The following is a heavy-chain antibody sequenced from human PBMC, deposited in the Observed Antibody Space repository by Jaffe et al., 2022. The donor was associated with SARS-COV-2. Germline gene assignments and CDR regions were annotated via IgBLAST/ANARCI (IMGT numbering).Heavy chain of an antibody. D-gene: IGHD2-2*01. CDR3: ARDNPYCSSTSCSSMDV. J-gene: IGHJ6*02. Sequence: QVQLVQSGAEVKKPGASVKVSCKASGYTFTSYGISWVRQAPGQGLEWMGWISAYNGNTNYAQKLQGRVTMTTDTSTSTAYMELRSLRSDDTAVYYCARDNPYCSSTSCSSMDVWGQGTTVTVSS. CDR1: GYTFTSYG. CDR2: ISAYNGNT. V-gene: IGHV1-18*01.